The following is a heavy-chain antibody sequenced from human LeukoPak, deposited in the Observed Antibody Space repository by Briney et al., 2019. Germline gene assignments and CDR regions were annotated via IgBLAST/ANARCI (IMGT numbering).Heavy chain of an antibody. J-gene: IGHJ6*03. Sequence: PGGSLRLSCAASGFTFSSYGMHWVRQAPGKGLEWVAYIQNDGSNEQYADSVKGRFTISRDNAKNSVYLQMNSLRDDDTAVYYCARVSVRGVTGGYYYYYYYMDVWGKGTTVTVSS. CDR2: IQNDGSNE. CDR1: GFTFSSYG. CDR3: ARVSVRGVTGGYYYYYYYMDV. D-gene: IGHD3-10*01. V-gene: IGHV3-30*02.